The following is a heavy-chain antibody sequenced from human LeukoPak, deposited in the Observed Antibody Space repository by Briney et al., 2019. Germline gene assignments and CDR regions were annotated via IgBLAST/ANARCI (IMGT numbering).Heavy chain of an antibody. Sequence: GGSLRLSCAASGFTFDDYAMHWVRQVPGKGLEWVSGISCNSGSIGYADSVKGRFTISRDNAKNSLYLQMNSLRAEDMALYYCAKSKTVTTEFDHWGQGTLVTVSS. V-gene: IGHV3-9*03. CDR1: GFTFDDYA. D-gene: IGHD4-17*01. CDR3: AKSKTVTTEFDH. CDR2: ISCNSGSI. J-gene: IGHJ4*02.